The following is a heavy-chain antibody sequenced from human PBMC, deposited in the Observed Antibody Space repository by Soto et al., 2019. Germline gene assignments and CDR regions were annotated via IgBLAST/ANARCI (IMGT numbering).Heavy chain of an antibody. CDR2: ISSSSSYI. CDR3: ARDALRFLEWLLYPVCMDV. D-gene: IGHD3-3*01. CDR1: GFTFSSYS. V-gene: IGHV3-21*01. J-gene: IGHJ6*02. Sequence: VGSLRLSCAASGFTFSSYSMNWVRQAPGKGLEWVSSISSSSSYIYYADSVKGRFTISRDNAKNSLYLQMNSLRAEDTAVYYCARDALRFLEWLLYPVCMDVWGQGTTVTVSS.